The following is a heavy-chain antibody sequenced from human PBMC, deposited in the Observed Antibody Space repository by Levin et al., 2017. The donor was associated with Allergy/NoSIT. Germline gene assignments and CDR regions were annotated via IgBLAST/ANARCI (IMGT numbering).Heavy chain of an antibody. V-gene: IGHV3-30*18. D-gene: IGHD6-13*01. CDR3: AKDRVSELAADIYYYYGMDV. CDR2: ISYDGSNK. Sequence: PGGSLRLSCAASGFTFSSYGMHWVRQAPGKGLEWVAVISYDGSNKYYADSVKGRFTISRDNSKNTLYLQMNSLRAEDTAVYYCAKDRVSELAADIYYYYGMDVWGQGTTVTVSS. CDR1: GFTFSSYG. J-gene: IGHJ6*02.